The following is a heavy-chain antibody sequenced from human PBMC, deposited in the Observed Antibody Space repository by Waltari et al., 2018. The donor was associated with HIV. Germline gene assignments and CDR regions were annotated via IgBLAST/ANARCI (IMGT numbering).Heavy chain of an antibody. J-gene: IGHJ3*02. CDR2: ITNNSIDI. V-gene: IGHV3-21*01. D-gene: IGHD2-15*01. CDR1: GFTFSYYT. Sequence: EVQLVESGGGLVKPGVSLRLSCAASGFTFSYYTMNWVRHAPGKGMGWVSSITNNSIDIYYADSVKGRFTISRDNAKTSLYLQMNSLRAEDTGVYYCARDKAAPGYSPHAFDIWGQGTMVTVSS. CDR3: ARDKAAPGYSPHAFDI.